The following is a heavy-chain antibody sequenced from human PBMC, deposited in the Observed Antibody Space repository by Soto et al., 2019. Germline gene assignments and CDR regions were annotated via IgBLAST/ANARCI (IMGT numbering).Heavy chain of an antibody. J-gene: IGHJ6*03. CDR1: GFTFSSYW. Sequence: GGSLRLSCAASGFTFSSYWMSWVRQAPGKGLEWVANIKQDGSEKYYVDSVKGRFTISRDNAKNSLYLQMNSLRAEDTAVYYCARGNYCSGGSCYYYYYMDVWGKGTTVTVSS. V-gene: IGHV3-7*04. CDR3: ARGNYCSGGSCYYYYYMDV. CDR2: IKQDGSEK. D-gene: IGHD2-15*01.